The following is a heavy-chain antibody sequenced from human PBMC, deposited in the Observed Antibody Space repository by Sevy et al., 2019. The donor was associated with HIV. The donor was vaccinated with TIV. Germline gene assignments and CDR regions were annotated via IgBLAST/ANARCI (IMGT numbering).Heavy chain of an antibody. V-gene: IGHV3-21*01. CDR3: ARDKVVATSIDY. D-gene: IGHD5-12*01. CDR1: GFTFSSYS. CDR2: ISSSSSYI. J-gene: IGHJ4*02. Sequence: GGSLRLSCAASGFTFSSYSMNWVRQAPGKGLEWVSSISSSSSYIYYADSVKGRFTISRDNAKNSLYLQMNSLRAEDTAVYYCARDKVVATSIDYWSQGTLVTVSS.